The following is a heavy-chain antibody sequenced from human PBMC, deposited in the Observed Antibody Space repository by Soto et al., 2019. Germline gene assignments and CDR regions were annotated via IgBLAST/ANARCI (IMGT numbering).Heavy chain of an antibody. Sequence: QVQLQESGPGLVKPSQTLSLTCTVSGGSISSGVHYWSWIRQHPGKGLEWIGYIYYRGSTYYNPSLESRFTISVDTSQSQFSLKLSSVTAADTAVYYCARDVGGYSSSWSPSYFDYWGQGTLVTVSS. CDR3: ARDVGGYSSSWSPSYFDY. J-gene: IGHJ4*02. D-gene: IGHD6-13*01. CDR2: IYYRGST. CDR1: GGSISSGVHY. V-gene: IGHV4-31*03.